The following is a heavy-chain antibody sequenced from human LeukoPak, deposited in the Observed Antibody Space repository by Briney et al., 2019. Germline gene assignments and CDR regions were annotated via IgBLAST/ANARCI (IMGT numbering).Heavy chain of an antibody. V-gene: IGHV7-4-1*02. CDR1: GYSFTSYA. J-gene: IGHJ3*02. CDR3: AREKERWLQFSGELHAFHI. CDR2: INTNSGDP. Sequence: ASVTVSCKASGYSFTSYAMNWVRQAPGQGLEWMGWINTNSGDPTYAQGFTGRFVFSLDTSVSTAYLQISSLKAEDTAVYYCAREKERWLQFSGELHAFHIWGQGTMVTVSS. D-gene: IGHD5-24*01.